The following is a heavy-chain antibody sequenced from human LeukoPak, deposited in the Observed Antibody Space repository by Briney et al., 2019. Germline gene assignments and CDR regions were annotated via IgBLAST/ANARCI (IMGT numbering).Heavy chain of an antibody. J-gene: IGHJ3*02. Sequence: ASVKVSCKASGGTFISYAISWVRQAPGQGLEWMGGIIPIFGTANYAQKFQGRVTITADKSTSTAYMELSSLRSEDTAVYYCARDYENSSSIFYIWGQGTMVTVSS. D-gene: IGHD6-6*01. V-gene: IGHV1-69*06. CDR3: ARDYENSSSIFYI. CDR2: IIPIFGTA. CDR1: GGTFISYA.